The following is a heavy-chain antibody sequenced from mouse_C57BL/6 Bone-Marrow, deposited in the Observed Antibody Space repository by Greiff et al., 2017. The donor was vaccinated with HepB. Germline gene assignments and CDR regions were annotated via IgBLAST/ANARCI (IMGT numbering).Heavy chain of an antibody. CDR1: GYTFTDYE. D-gene: IGHD2-4*01. J-gene: IGHJ3*01. CDR2: IDPETGGT. V-gene: IGHV1-15*01. Sequence: VQLKESGAELVRPGASVTLSCKASGYTFTDYEMHWVKQTPVHGLEWIGAIDPETGGTAYNQKFKGQAILTADKSSSTAYMELRSLTSEDSAGYYCTSYDYDGAYWGQGTLVTVSA. CDR3: TSYDYDGAY.